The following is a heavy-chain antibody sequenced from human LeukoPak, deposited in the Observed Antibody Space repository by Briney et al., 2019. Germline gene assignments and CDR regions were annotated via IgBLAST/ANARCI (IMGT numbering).Heavy chain of an antibody. Sequence: PGGSLRLSCAAAGFTFSRYWMSWVRQATGKGLECVAKIKEDGSEAHYVDSVKGRFTISRDNAKNTLYLQMNSLRAEDTAVYYCARASYSSTYMGYWGQGTLVTVSS. J-gene: IGHJ4*02. D-gene: IGHD6-13*01. CDR1: GFTFSRYW. V-gene: IGHV3-7*01. CDR3: ARASYSSTYMGY. CDR2: IKEDGSEA.